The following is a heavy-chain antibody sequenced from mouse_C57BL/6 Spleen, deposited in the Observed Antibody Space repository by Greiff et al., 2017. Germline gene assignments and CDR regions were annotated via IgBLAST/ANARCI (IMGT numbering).Heavy chain of an antibody. D-gene: IGHD2-4*01. Sequence: EVQRVESGEGLVKPGGSLKLSCAASGFTFSSYAMSWVRQTPEKRLEWVAYISSGGDYIYYADTVKGRFTISRDNARNTLYLQMSSLKSEDTAMYYCTRADYDLYYAMDYWGQGTSVTVSS. CDR2: ISSGGDYI. CDR3: TRADYDLYYAMDY. CDR1: GFTFSSYA. J-gene: IGHJ4*01. V-gene: IGHV5-9-1*02.